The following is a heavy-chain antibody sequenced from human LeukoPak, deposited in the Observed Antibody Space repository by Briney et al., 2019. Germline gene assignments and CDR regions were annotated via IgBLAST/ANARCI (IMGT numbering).Heavy chain of an antibody. CDR1: GGSISSYY. J-gene: IGHJ4*02. Sequence: SETLSLTCTVSGGSISSYYWSWIRQPPGKGLEWIGYIYYSGSTNYNPSLKSRGTISVDTSKNQFSLKLSSVTAADTAVYYCARRTGCSGGSCYSYYFDYWGQGTLVTVSS. V-gene: IGHV4-59*08. CDR3: ARRTGCSGGSCYSYYFDY. D-gene: IGHD2-15*01. CDR2: IYYSGST.